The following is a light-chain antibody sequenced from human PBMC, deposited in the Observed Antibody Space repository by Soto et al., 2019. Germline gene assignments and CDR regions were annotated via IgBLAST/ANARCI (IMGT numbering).Light chain of an antibody. CDR3: QHYNSYSEA. J-gene: IGKJ1*01. Sequence: DSQISQFPATLSGSVGDRVTITCRASQTISSWLAWYQQKPGKAPKLLIYKASTLKSGVPSRFSGSGSGTEFTLTISSLQPDDFATYYCQHYNSYSEAFGQGTKAEIK. CDR2: KAS. V-gene: IGKV1-5*03. CDR1: QTISSW.